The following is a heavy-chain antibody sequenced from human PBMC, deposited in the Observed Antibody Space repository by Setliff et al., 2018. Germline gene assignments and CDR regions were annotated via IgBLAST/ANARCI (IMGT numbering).Heavy chain of an antibody. D-gene: IGHD3-22*01. CDR2: ISAYNGKT. Sequence: ASVKVSCKASGYTFTDYGITWVRQAPGQGLEWMGWISAYNGKTYFAQKFQGRITLTTDTSTNTGYLELRGLRSDDTAVYYCARDTRDKYDRSGYYLSFDSWGQGTPVTVSS. V-gene: IGHV1-18*01. CDR1: GYTFTDYG. J-gene: IGHJ4*02. CDR3: ARDTRDKYDRSGYYLSFDS.